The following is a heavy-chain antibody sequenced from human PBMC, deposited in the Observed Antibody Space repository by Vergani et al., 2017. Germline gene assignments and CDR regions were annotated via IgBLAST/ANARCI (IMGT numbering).Heavy chain of an antibody. Sequence: QVQRVQSGAEVKKPGSSVKVSCKASGGTVSSYATSWVRQAPGQGLEWMGGIIPIFGTANYAQKFQGRVRITADQSTSTAYMELSSLRSEDTAVYDCARPLYCSSTSCYNGAFDYWGQGTLVTVSS. CDR1: GGTVSSYA. CDR3: ARPLYCSSTSCYNGAFDY. D-gene: IGHD2-2*02. V-gene: IGHV1-69*01. J-gene: IGHJ4*02. CDR2: IIPIFGTA.